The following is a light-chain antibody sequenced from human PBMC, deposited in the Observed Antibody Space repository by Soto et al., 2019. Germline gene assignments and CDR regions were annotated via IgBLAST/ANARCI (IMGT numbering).Light chain of an antibody. CDR2: DAS. CDR1: QSVSSS. CDR3: QRGKSWPEFT. Sequence: EIVLTQSPATLSLSPGERGTLSCRASQSVSSSLVWYQQKRGQAPRLLIYDASNRDTGVPSRFSGSGAGTSFTLPISSLESEDFAVYYCQRGKSWPEFTFGPGPKADIK. V-gene: IGKV3-11*01. J-gene: IGKJ3*01.